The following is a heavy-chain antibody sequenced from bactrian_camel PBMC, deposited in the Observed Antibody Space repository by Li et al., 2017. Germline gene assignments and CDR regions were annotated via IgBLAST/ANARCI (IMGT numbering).Heavy chain of an antibody. D-gene: IGHD2*01. CDR2: FNSDGTT. CDR3: AAAQLLSANIMLNSIYYRY. V-gene: IGHV3S63*01. Sequence: HVQLVESGGGSVQAGESLTLSCTTSAFRFDEFDMGWFRQGSGHGCELVSSFNSDGTTYYTNSVKGRFSISRDNAKNTLYLQMNFLKPEDTAMYYCAAAQLLSANIMLNSIYYRYWGQGTQVTVS. J-gene: IGHJ4*01. CDR1: AFRFDEFD.